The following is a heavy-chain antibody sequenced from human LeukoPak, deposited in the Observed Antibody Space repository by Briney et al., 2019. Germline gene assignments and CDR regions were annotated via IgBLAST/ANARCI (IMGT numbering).Heavy chain of an antibody. Sequence: GGSLRLSCAASGFTFSNAWVSWVRQAPGKGLEWVGRIKSKTDGGTTNYAAPVKGRFTISRDDSKNTLYLRMNSLKTEDTAIYYCTTDYPNSGYETFDCWGQGTLVTVSS. CDR3: TTDYPNSGYETFDC. CDR2: IKSKTDGGTT. V-gene: IGHV3-15*01. CDR1: GFTFSNAW. D-gene: IGHD5-12*01. J-gene: IGHJ4*02.